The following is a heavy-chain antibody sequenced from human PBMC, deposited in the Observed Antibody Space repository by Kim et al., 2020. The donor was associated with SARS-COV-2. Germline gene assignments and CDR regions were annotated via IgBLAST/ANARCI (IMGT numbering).Heavy chain of an antibody. CDR3: ARHGFPIAVAWYYFDY. Sequence: SETLSLTCTVSGGSISSSSYYWGWIRQPPGKGLEWIGSIYYSGSTYYNPSLKSRVTISVDTSKNQFSLKLSSVTAADTAVYYCARHGFPIAVAWYYFDYWGQGTLVTVSS. J-gene: IGHJ4*02. CDR1: GGSISSSSYY. CDR2: IYYSGST. D-gene: IGHD6-19*01. V-gene: IGHV4-39*01.